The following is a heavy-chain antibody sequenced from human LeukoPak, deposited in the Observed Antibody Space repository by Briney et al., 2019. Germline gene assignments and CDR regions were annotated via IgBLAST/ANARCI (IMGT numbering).Heavy chain of an antibody. D-gene: IGHD5-24*01. CDR3: AKRSRDGYNPLLGEVDY. CDR1: GFTFSSYG. V-gene: IGHV3-30*02. Sequence: GGSLRLSCAASGFTFSSYGMHWVRQAPGKGLEWVAVIWYDGSNKYYADSVKGRFTISRDNSKNTLYLQMNSLRAEDTAVYYCAKRSRDGYNPLLGEVDYWGQGTLVTVSS. J-gene: IGHJ4*02. CDR2: IWYDGSNK.